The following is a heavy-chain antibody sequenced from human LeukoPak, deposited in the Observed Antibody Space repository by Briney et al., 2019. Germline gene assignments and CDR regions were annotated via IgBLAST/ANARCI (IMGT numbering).Heavy chain of an antibody. CDR3: ARESKLITMIVVDLSPRAFDI. V-gene: IGHV3-30-3*01. D-gene: IGHD3-22*01. J-gene: IGHJ3*02. Sequence: GGSLRLSCAASGFTFSSYAMHWVRQAPGKGLEWVAVISYDGSNKYYADSVKGRFTISRDNAKNSLYLQMNSLRAEDTAVYYCARESKLITMIVVDLSPRAFDIWGQGTMVTVSS. CDR1: GFTFSSYA. CDR2: ISYDGSNK.